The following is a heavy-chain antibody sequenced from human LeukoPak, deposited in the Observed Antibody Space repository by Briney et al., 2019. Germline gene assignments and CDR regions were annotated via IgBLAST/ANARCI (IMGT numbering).Heavy chain of an antibody. CDR3: AREDGSGSYPDFDY. Sequence: GASVKVSCKASGYTFTGYYMHWVRQAPGQGLEWMGWINPNSGGTNYAQKFQGRVTMTRDTPISTAYMELSRLRSDDTAVYYCAREDGSGSYPDFDYWGQGTLVTVSS. D-gene: IGHD3-10*01. CDR2: INPNSGGT. CDR1: GYTFTGYY. J-gene: IGHJ4*02. V-gene: IGHV1-2*02.